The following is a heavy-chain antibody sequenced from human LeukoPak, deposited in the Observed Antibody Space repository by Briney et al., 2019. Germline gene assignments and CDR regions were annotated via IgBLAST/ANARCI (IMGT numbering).Heavy chain of an antibody. Sequence: SETLSLTCSVSGGSISNNYWSWIRQPPGKGLGWIGYIYYSGSTDYNPSLKSRVTISVDMSKNQFSLKLSSVTAADTAVYYCARGGWSLDYWGQGTLVTVSS. CDR2: IYYSGST. CDR1: GGSISNNY. V-gene: IGHV4-59*01. D-gene: IGHD6-19*01. CDR3: ARGGWSLDY. J-gene: IGHJ4*02.